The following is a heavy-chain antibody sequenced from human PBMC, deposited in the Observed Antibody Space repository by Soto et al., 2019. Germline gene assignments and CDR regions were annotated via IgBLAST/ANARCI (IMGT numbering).Heavy chain of an antibody. Sequence: ASETLSLTCNVSGASISGNYWSWIRQPPGKGLEWIGYIYYSGATNYNPSLESRVTISVDTPKSQFSLKLTSVTPADTAVYYCAKDGYYSGSSGRVDYWGQGILVTVSS. CDR1: GASISGNY. D-gene: IGHD1-26*01. J-gene: IGHJ4*02. CDR2: IYYSGAT. CDR3: AKDGYYSGSSGRVDY. V-gene: IGHV4-59*01.